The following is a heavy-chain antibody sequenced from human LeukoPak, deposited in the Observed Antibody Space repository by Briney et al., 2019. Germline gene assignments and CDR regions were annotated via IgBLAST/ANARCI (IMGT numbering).Heavy chain of an antibody. CDR3: ATHLLGSGWSY. J-gene: IGHJ4*02. D-gene: IGHD6-19*01. CDR2: IYYSGST. CDR1: AGSISSHL. V-gene: IGHV4-59*08. Sequence: SETLSLTCIVSAGSISSHLWSWMRQPPGKGLEWIGYIYYSGSTTYNPSLKSRVTISVDTSKKQFSLRLSSVTAADTAVYYCATHLLGSGWSYWGQGTLVTVSS.